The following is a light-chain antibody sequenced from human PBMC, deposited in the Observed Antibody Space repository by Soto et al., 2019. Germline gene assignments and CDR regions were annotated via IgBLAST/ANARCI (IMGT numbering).Light chain of an antibody. Sequence: QSVLTQPASVSGSPGQSISISCTGTTSDVGRYNYVSWYQQHPGKAPKLMIYDVSYRPSWVSNRFSGSKSCITASLTISGLQAEDEADYYCNSFTTSSTYVFGTGTKVTVL. CDR2: DVS. J-gene: IGLJ1*01. V-gene: IGLV2-14*03. CDR1: TSDVGRYNY. CDR3: NSFTTSSTYV.